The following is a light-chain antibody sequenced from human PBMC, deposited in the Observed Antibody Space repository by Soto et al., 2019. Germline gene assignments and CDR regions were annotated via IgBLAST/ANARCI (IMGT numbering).Light chain of an antibody. CDR3: QQRSNWLRT. J-gene: IGKJ4*01. V-gene: IGKV3-11*01. Sequence: EIVLTQSPATLSLSPGERATLSCRASQSVSSYLAWFQQKPGQAPRLLIYDASNRATGIPARFSGSGSGTDFPFTISSLEPEDFAVYYCQQRSNWLRTFGGGTKVEIK. CDR1: QSVSSY. CDR2: DAS.